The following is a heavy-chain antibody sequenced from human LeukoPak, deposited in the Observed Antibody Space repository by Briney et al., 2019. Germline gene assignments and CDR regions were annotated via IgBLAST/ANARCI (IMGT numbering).Heavy chain of an antibody. D-gene: IGHD2-21*02. J-gene: IGHJ4*02. V-gene: IGHV4-39*07. CDR2: IFYSGST. CDR3: ARAAAVTDYYFDY. Sequence: PSETLSLTCTVSGGSISTSSYYWGWVRQPPGKGLEWIGTIFYSGSTYYSPSLKSRVTISLDTSRNQFSLKLNSVTAADTAVYYCARAAAVTDYYFDYWGQGTLVTVSS. CDR1: GGSISTSSYY.